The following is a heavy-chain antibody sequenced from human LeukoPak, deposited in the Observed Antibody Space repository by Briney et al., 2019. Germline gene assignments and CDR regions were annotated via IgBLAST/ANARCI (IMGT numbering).Heavy chain of an antibody. CDR3: ARGRLIVVVPAAIHAFDI. CDR1: GGSFSGYY. J-gene: IGHJ3*02. Sequence: SETLSLTCAVYGGSFSGYYWSWIRQPPGKGLEWIGEINHSGSTNYNPSLKSRVTISVGTSKNQFSLKLSSVTAADTAVYYCARGRLIVVVPAAIHAFDIWGQGTMVTVSS. D-gene: IGHD2-2*01. CDR2: INHSGST. V-gene: IGHV4-34*01.